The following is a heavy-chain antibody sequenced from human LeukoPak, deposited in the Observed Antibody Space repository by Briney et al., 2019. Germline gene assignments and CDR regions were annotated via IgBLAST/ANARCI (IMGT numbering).Heavy chain of an antibody. J-gene: IGHJ4*02. V-gene: IGHV3-74*01. CDR3: ARDGMAAVDFDY. Sequence: GGSLRLSCAASGFTLSTYWMHWVRHAPGKGLVWVSRVNGDGSSTNYADSVKGRFTISRDNAKNTLYLQMNSLRAEDTAVYYCARDGMAAVDFDYWGQGILVTVSS. CDR1: GFTLSTYW. D-gene: IGHD6-13*01. CDR2: VNGDGSST.